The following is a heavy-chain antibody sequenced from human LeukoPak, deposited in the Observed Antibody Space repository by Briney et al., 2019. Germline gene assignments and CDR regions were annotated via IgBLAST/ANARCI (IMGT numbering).Heavy chain of an antibody. J-gene: IGHJ4*02. Sequence: GGSLRLSCVTSGFAFSSFNMNWVRQAPGKGLEWVSAISTSGSSRYYADSLKGRYTISRDNAKNSLSLQMNNLRAEDTALYYCARDLGVISALDYWGQGILVTVSS. V-gene: IGHV3-21*01. CDR1: GFAFSSFN. D-gene: IGHD2-21*01. CDR2: ISTSGSSR. CDR3: ARDLGVISALDY.